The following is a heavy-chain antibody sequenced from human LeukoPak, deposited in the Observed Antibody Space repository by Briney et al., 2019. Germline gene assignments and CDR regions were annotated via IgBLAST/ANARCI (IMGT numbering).Heavy chain of an antibody. J-gene: IGHJ6*04. CDR1: GFTFSSYA. V-gene: IGHV3-30*04. CDR2: ISYDGSNK. D-gene: IGHD6-6*01. CDR3: ARARADIAARPTWTGTMMMDV. Sequence: GGSLRLSCAASGFTFSSYAMHWVRQAPGKGLEWVAVISYDGSNKYYADSVKGRFTISRDTSKNTLYLQMNSLRAEDTAVYYCARARADIAARPTWTGTMMMDVWGKGTTVTVSS.